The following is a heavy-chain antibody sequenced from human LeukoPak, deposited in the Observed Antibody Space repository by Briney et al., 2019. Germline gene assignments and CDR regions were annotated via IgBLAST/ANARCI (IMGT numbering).Heavy chain of an antibody. CDR3: ARQTTVYYYYMDV. CDR1: GGSFGGCY. Sequence: SETLSLTCAVYGGSFGGCYWSWIRQPPGKGLEWIGEINHSGSTNYNPSLKSRVTISVDTSKNQFSLKLSSVTAADTAVYYCARQTTVYYYYMDVWGKGTTVTVSS. J-gene: IGHJ6*03. V-gene: IGHV4-34*01. D-gene: IGHD4-11*01. CDR2: INHSGST.